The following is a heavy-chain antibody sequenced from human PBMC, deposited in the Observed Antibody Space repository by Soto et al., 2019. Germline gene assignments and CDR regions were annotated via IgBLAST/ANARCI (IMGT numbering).Heavy chain of an antibody. CDR1: GFTFSSYA. CDR2: IPYDGSNK. Sequence: GGSLRLSCAASGFTFSSYAMHWVRQAPGKGLEWVAVIPYDGSNKYYADSVKGRFTISRDNSKNTLYLQMNSLRAEDTAVYYCARDVGEVGATGGYYFDYWGQGTLVTVSS. D-gene: IGHD1-26*01. J-gene: IGHJ4*02. CDR3: ARDVGEVGATGGYYFDY. V-gene: IGHV3-30-3*01.